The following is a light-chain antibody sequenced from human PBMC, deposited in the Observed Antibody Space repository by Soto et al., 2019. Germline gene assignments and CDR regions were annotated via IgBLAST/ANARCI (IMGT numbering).Light chain of an antibody. V-gene: IGKV3-15*01. CDR1: QSVADN. CDR3: HESNNWPYT. Sequence: EIVMTQSPATLSVSPGERVTLSCRASQSVADNLARYQQKPGQAPRLLIYGASTRATGIPARFSGSGSGTEFTLTISSLQSEDFALYYCHESNNWPYTFGQGTKLEIK. J-gene: IGKJ2*01. CDR2: GAS.